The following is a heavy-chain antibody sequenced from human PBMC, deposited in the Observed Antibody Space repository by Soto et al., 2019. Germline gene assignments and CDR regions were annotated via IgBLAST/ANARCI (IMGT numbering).Heavy chain of an antibody. CDR2: ISYDGSNK. V-gene: IGHV3-30*18. D-gene: IGHD2-21*01. Sequence: GWSLRLSCAASGFTLSSYGMHWVRQAPGKGLEWGAVISYDGSNKYYADSVKCRFTISRDNSKNTLYLQMNSLRAEDTAVYYCAKDRVVIAIHYYFDYWGQGTLVTVSS. J-gene: IGHJ4*02. CDR3: AKDRVVIAIHYYFDY. CDR1: GFTLSSYG.